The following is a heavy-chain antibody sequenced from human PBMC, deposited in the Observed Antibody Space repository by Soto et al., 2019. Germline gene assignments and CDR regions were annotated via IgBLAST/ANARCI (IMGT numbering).Heavy chain of an antibody. CDR3: ATRGAPHRGRDYYYGMDV. V-gene: IGHV1-24*01. D-gene: IGHD3-10*01. CDR2: FDPEDGET. J-gene: IGHJ6*02. Sequence: QVQLVQSGAEVKKPGASVKVSCKVSGYTLTELSMHWVRQAPGKGLEWMGGFDPEDGETIYAQKFQGRVTMTEDTSTDTAYMELSSLRSEDTAVYYCATRGAPHRGRDYYYGMDVWGQGTTVTVSS. CDR1: GYTLTELS.